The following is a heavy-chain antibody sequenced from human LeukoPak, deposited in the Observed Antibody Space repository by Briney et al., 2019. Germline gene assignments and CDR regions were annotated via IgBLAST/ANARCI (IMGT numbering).Heavy chain of an antibody. CDR3: AKDGSHIAAAVSIDY. V-gene: IGHV3-23*01. CDR1: GFTFSNYA. D-gene: IGHD6-13*01. J-gene: IGHJ4*02. CDR2: ISGSGGST. Sequence: PGGSLRLSCAASGFTFSNYAMSCVRQAPGKGLEWVSAISGSGGSTYYADSVKGRFTISRDNSKNTLYLQMNSLRAEDTAVYYCAKDGSHIAAAVSIDYWGQGTLVTVSS.